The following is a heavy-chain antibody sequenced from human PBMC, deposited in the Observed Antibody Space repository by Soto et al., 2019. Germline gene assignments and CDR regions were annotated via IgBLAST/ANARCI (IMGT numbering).Heavy chain of an antibody. CDR1: GFTFSRYR. CDR2: INTNGNST. V-gene: IGHV3-74*01. Sequence: PGGSLRLSCAASGFTFSRYRMHWVRQAPGKGLVWVSRINTNGNSTYYADSVKGRFTISRDNAKNTLSLQMNSLRAEDTAVYYCARAVPDSSGYYYFDYWGQGTLVTVSS. D-gene: IGHD3-22*01. CDR3: ARAVPDSSGYYYFDY. J-gene: IGHJ4*02.